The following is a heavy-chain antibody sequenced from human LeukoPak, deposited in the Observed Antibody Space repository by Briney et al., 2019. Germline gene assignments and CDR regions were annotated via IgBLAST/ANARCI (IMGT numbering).Heavy chain of an antibody. Sequence: ASVKVSCKASGYTFTSYDINWVRQATGQGLEWMGWINPNSGNTGYAQKFQGRVTMTRNTSISTAYMELSSLRSEDSPVYYCARVLADYYDSSGIDYWGQGTLVTVSS. D-gene: IGHD3-22*01. CDR3: ARVLADYYDSSGIDY. CDR2: INPNSGNT. CDR1: GYTFTSYD. V-gene: IGHV1-8*01. J-gene: IGHJ4*02.